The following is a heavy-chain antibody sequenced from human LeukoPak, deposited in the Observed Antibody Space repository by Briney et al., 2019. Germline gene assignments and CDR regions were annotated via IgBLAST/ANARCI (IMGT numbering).Heavy chain of an antibody. V-gene: IGHV3-30*18. D-gene: IGHD3/OR15-3a*01. CDR3: AKLDGY. J-gene: IGHJ4*02. CDR2: ISYDGSNK. Sequence: GRSLRLSCAASGFTFSSYGMHWVRQAPGKGLEWVAVISYDGSNKYYADSVKGRFTISRDNSKNTLYLRMNSLRAEDTAVYYCAKLDGYWGQGTLVTVSS. CDR1: GFTFSSYG.